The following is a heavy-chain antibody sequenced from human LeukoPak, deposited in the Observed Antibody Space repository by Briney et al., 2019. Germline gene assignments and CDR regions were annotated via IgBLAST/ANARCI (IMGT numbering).Heavy chain of an antibody. CDR2: IQYDGSKK. V-gene: IGHV3-30*02. CDR1: GFTFSSNG. Sequence: GGSLRLSCVASGFTFSSNGMHWVRQAPGKGLEWVTFIQYDGSKKYYADSVKGRFTISRDNSKNTLYLEMNSLRAEDTAVYYCAKDIGSYYDYWGQGILVTVTS. D-gene: IGHD3-10*01. J-gene: IGHJ4*02. CDR3: AKDIGSYYDY.